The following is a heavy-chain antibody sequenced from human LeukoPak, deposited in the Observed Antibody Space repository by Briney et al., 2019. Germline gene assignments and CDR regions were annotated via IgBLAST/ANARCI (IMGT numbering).Heavy chain of an antibody. CDR1: GFTFSSYW. D-gene: IGHD2-15*01. CDR2: IKQDGSEK. CDR3: AREYCSGGTCYLPGY. V-gene: IGHV3-7*03. Sequence: PGGSLRLSCAAPGFTFSSYWMSWVRQAPGTGLDWVDNIKQDGSEKYYVDSVKGRFTISRDNAKNSLYLQMNSLRAEDTAVYYCAREYCSGGTCYLPGYWGEGTLVTVSS. J-gene: IGHJ4*02.